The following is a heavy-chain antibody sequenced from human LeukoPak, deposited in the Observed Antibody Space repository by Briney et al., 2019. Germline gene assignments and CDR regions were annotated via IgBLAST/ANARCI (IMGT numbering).Heavy chain of an antibody. V-gene: IGHV4-39*07. J-gene: IGHJ6*02. Sequence: SETLSLTCTVSGGSISSSSYYWGWIRQPPGKGLEWIGSIYYSGSTYYSPSLTSRVTVSVDTSENQFSLKLSSVTAADTAVYYCARAHSIASYYYGVDVWGQGTTVTVSS. CDR2: IYYSGST. CDR1: GGSISSSSYY. CDR3: ARAHSIASYYYGVDV. D-gene: IGHD2/OR15-2a*01.